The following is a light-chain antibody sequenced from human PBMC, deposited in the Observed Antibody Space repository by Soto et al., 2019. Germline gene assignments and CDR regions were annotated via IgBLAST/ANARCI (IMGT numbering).Light chain of an antibody. CDR1: SSNIGAGYD. V-gene: IGLV1-40*01. CDR2: GNS. Sequence: QPELRQAASVSGAPGERVSISCTRRSSNIGAGYDVHWYQQLPGTAPKLLIYGNSNRPSGVPDRFSGSKSGTSASLAITGLQAEDEADYYCRSYDSSLSGYVFGTGTKVTVL. J-gene: IGLJ1*01. CDR3: RSYDSSLSGYV.